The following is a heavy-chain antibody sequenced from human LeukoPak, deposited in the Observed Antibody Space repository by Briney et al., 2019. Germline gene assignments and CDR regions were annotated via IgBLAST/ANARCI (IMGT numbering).Heavy chain of an antibody. J-gene: IGHJ4*02. CDR1: GFTFTTYG. CDR2: ISSSSTYI. V-gene: IGHV3-21*01. CDR3: AREGEKATVTSAFGY. D-gene: IGHD4-17*01. Sequence: PGGSLRLSCAASGFTFTTYGMNWVRQAPGKGLEWVASISSSSTYIYYADSVKGRFTISRDNAKNSLYLLMNGLGGEDTAVYYCAREGEKATVTSAFGYWGQGTLVTVSS.